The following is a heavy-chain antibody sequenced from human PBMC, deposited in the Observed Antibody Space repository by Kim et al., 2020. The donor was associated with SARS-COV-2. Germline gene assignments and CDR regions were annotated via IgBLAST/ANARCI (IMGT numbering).Heavy chain of an antibody. J-gene: IGHJ5*02. Sequence: SETLSLTCSVSGDSISSSSYYWGWIRQPPGKGLEWIGSIYYTGSTYYNPSLKSRVTISVDTSMNQFSLKLTSSTAADTAVYYCSRHGSGSQKYTWFDPWGHGTLVTVSS. CDR1: GDSISSSSYY. CDR2: IYYTGST. CDR3: SRHGSGSQKYTWFDP. D-gene: IGHD3-10*01. V-gene: IGHV4-39*01.